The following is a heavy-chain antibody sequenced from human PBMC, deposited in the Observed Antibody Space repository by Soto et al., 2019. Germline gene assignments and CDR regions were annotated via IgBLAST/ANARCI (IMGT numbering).Heavy chain of an antibody. J-gene: IGHJ4*02. D-gene: IGHD3-9*01. Sequence: PGGSLRLSCAASGFTFSSYAMSWVRQAPGKGLQWVTSISGSGDNPNYADSVMGRFTISRDNSKNTLYLQLNSLRAEDTAVYYCAKGFSTYYDFLTGFYYWPDFDCWGQGTLVTVSS. V-gene: IGHV3-23*01. CDR2: ISGSGDNP. CDR3: AKGFSTYYDFLTGFYYWPDFDC. CDR1: GFTFSSYA.